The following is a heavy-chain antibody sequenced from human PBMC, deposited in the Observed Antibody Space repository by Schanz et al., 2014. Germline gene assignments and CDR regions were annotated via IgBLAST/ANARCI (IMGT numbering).Heavy chain of an antibody. CDR3: ARGRGFYDY. V-gene: IGHV1-18*01. CDR2: ISAQTGDT. D-gene: IGHD3-10*01. J-gene: IGHJ4*02. CDR1: GYTFTAYG. Sequence: VQSVHSGTEVQKLGASVKVSCQTSGYTFTAYGINWVRQAPGQGLEWIGWISAQTGDTRYAQKMQGRVTMTRDVSSTTAFLELRSLRYDDTAVHYCARGRGFYDYWGQGTLVTVSS.